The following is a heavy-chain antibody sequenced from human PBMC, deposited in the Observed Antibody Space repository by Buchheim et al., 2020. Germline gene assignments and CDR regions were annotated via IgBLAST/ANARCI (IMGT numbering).Heavy chain of an antibody. V-gene: IGHV1-69*01. D-gene: IGHD6-19*01. Sequence: QVQLVQSGAEVKKPGSSVKVSCKASGGTFSSYAISWVRQPPGQGLDWMGGMRPIFGTANYAQKFQGRVTITADESTSTAYMELSSLRAEDTAVYYCARDTGDSSGWYRADGMDVWGQGTT. J-gene: IGHJ6*02. CDR2: MRPIFGTA. CDR3: ARDTGDSSGWYRADGMDV. CDR1: GGTFSSYA.